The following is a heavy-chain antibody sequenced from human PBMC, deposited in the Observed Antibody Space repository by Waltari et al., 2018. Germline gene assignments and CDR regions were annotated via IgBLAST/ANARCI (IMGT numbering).Heavy chain of an antibody. D-gene: IGHD4-17*01. CDR1: GGSISSYY. Sequence: QVQLQESGPGLVKPSETLSLTCTVSGGSISSYYWSWIRQPPGKGLEWIGYIYYSGSTNYNPSLKSRVTISVDTSKNQFSLKLSSVTAADTAVYYCARDATNDYGALGAFDIWGQGTMVTVSS. CDR2: IYYSGST. V-gene: IGHV4-59*01. CDR3: ARDATNDYGALGAFDI. J-gene: IGHJ3*02.